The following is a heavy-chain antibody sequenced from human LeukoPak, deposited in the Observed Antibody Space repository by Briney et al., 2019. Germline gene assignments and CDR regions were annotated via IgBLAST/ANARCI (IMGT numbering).Heavy chain of an antibody. CDR2: ISPSGGTI. CDR3: VRVRYCSSTNCHGGWFDP. CDR1: GFTFRRYW. J-gene: IGHJ5*02. Sequence: PGGSLRLSCAGSGFTFRRYWMHWVRQAPGKGLEWVSYISPSGGTITYADSVKGRFTISRDNAKNSLYLQMNSLGAEDTAVYYCVRVRYCSSTNCHGGWFDPWGQGTLVTVSS. D-gene: IGHD2-2*01. V-gene: IGHV3-48*03.